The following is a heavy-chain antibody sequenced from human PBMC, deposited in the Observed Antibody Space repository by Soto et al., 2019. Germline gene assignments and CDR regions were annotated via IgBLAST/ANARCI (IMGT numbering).Heavy chain of an antibody. Sequence: GGSLRLSCAASGFPFSSYGMHWVRQAPGKGLEWVAVISYDGSNKYYADSVKGRFTISRDNSKNTLYLQMNSLRAEDTAVYYCARYEAAAGITFDYWGQGTLVTVSS. CDR3: ARYEAAAGITFDY. J-gene: IGHJ4*02. V-gene: IGHV3-30*03. D-gene: IGHD6-13*01. CDR1: GFPFSSYG. CDR2: ISYDGSNK.